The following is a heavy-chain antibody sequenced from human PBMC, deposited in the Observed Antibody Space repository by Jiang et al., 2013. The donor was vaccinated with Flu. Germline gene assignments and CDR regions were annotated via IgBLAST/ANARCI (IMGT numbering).Heavy chain of an antibody. J-gene: IGHJ4*02. V-gene: IGHV4-61*01. Sequence: GPGLVKPSETLSLTCTVSGGSVSSGSYYWSWIRQPPGKGLEWIGYIYYSGSTNYNPSLKSRVTISVDTSKNQFSLKLSSVTAADTAVYYCARTSNAVRGVPFDYWGQGSGSPSPQ. CDR3: ARTSNAVRGVPFDY. CDR2: IYYSGST. D-gene: IGHD3-10*01. CDR1: GGSVSSGSYY.